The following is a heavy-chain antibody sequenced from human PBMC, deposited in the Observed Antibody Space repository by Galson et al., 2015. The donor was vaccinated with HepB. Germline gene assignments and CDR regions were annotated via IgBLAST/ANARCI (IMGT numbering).Heavy chain of an antibody. V-gene: IGHV5-51*01. CDR2: IYPGDSDT. CDR1: GYSFTSYW. J-gene: IGHJ4*02. Sequence: QSGAEVKKPGESLKISCKGSGYSFTSYWIGWVRQMPGKGLEWMGIIYPGDSDTRYSPSFQGQVTISADKSISTAYLQWSSLKASDTAMYYCARYRGVAAADYYFDYWGQGTLVTVSS. CDR3: ARYRGVAAADYYFDY. D-gene: IGHD6-13*01.